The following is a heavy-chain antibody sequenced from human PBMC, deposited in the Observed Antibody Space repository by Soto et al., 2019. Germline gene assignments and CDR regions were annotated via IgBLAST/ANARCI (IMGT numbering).Heavy chain of an antibody. J-gene: IGHJ4*02. CDR3: ARVLVGANHYGPVVFNS. CDR2: ISYDESHK. V-gene: IGHV3-30*03. D-gene: IGHD1-26*01. Sequence: PXGSLRLACAASGFIFSFYGMHWVRQAPGKGLEWVAFISYDESHKYYTDSVKGRFTISRENSNHTLYLQMNSLRRDDTAVYYCARVLVGANHYGPVVFNSWGQGALVTVSS. CDR1: GFIFSFYG.